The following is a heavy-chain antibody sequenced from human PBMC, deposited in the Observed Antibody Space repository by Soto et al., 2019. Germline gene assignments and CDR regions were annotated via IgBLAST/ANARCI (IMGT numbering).Heavy chain of an antibody. CDR1: GGSIRSGDYY. V-gene: IGHV4-30-4*01. CDR2: IHYSGST. D-gene: IGHD5-18*01. Sequence: QVQLQESGPGQVKPSQTLSITCTVSGGSIRSGDYYWAWMPQPPGKGLEGIGYIHYSGSTYYNPALESRVTISVDTSKNQCSLKLSSVTAADTAMYYCARLRGYSYENYFDYWGQGTLVTVSS. J-gene: IGHJ4*02. CDR3: ARLRGYSYENYFDY.